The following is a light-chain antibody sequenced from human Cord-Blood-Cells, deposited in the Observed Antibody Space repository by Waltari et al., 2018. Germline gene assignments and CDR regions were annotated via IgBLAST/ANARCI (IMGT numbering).Light chain of an antibody. V-gene: IGKV3-15*01. CDR3: QQYNNWIFT. J-gene: IGKJ3*01. Sequence: EIVMTQSPATLSVSLGERATLSCRASQSVSSNLARCQHKPGQAPRPLIYGASTRATGIPARFSGSGSGTEFTLTISSLQSEDFAVYYCQQYNNWIFTFGPGTKVDIK. CDR1: QSVSSN. CDR2: GAS.